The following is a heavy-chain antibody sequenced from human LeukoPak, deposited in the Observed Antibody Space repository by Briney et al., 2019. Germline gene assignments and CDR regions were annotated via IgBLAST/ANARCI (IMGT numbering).Heavy chain of an antibody. D-gene: IGHD3-10*01. CDR3: ASDTGY. CDR1: GGSISSGSYY. CDR2: IYTSGTT. J-gene: IGHJ4*02. Sequence: PSETLSLTCTVSGGSISSGSYYWSWIRQPAGRGLEWIGLIYTSGTTNYNPSLKSRVTISVDTSKNQFSLKLSSVTAADTAVYYCASDTGYWGQGTLVTVSS. V-gene: IGHV4-61*02.